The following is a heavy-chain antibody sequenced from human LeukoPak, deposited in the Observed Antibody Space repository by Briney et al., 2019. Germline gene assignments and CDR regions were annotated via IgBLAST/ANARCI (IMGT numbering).Heavy chain of an antibody. D-gene: IGHD3-3*01. CDR2: IRYDGSNK. J-gene: IGHJ4*02. CDR3: AKPPLQYDSDPEYFDY. CDR1: GFTFSSYG. V-gene: IGHV3-30*02. Sequence: GGSLRLSCAASGFTFSSYGMHWVRQAPGKGLEWVAFIRYDGSNKYYADSVKGRFTISRDNSKNTLYLQMNSLRAEDTAVYYCAKPPLQYDSDPEYFDYWGQGTLVTVSS.